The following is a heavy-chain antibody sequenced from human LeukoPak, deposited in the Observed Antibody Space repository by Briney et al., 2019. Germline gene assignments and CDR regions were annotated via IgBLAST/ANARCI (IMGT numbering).Heavy chain of an antibody. CDR1: GGTFSSYA. CDR2: IIPIFGTA. Sequence: SVKVSCKASGGTFSSYAISWVRQAPGQGLEWMGGIIPIFGTANYAQKFQGRVTITTDESTSTAYMELSSLRSEDTAVYYCARVLGYSSSWYRLDYWGQGTLVTVSS. J-gene: IGHJ4*02. V-gene: IGHV1-69*05. CDR3: ARVLGYSSSWYRLDY. D-gene: IGHD6-13*01.